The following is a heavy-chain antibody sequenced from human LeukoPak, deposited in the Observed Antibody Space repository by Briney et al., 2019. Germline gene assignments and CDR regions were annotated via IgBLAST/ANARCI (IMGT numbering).Heavy chain of an antibody. Sequence: GGSLRLACAASGFTFSTYWMHWVRQAPGKGLVWVSRINTDGSRADYADSVKGRFTISRDNAKNTLYLQMNSLRAEDTAVYYCVKYGGNSYIDYWGQGTLVTVSS. CDR2: INTDGSRA. J-gene: IGHJ4*02. D-gene: IGHD4-23*01. CDR1: GFTFSTYW. V-gene: IGHV3-74*01. CDR3: VKYGGNSYIDY.